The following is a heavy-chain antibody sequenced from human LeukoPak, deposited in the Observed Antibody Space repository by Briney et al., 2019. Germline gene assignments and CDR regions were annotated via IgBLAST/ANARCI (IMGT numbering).Heavy chain of an antibody. J-gene: IGHJ3*02. Sequence: SQTLSLTCAISGDSVSSNSAAWNWIRQSPSRGLEWLGRTYYSSKWYNDYEVSVKSRITINPDTSKNQFTLQLNSVTPEDTAVYYCARGAVAVRNAFDIWGQGTRVTVSS. CDR3: ARGAVAVRNAFDI. V-gene: IGHV6-1*01. D-gene: IGHD6-19*01. CDR2: TYYSSKWYN. CDR1: GDSVSSNSAA.